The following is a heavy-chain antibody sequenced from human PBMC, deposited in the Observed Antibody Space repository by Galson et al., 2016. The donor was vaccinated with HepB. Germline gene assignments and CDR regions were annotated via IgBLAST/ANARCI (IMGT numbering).Heavy chain of an antibody. CDR2: INPRGDTA. D-gene: IGHD2-15*01. CDR1: AYTFTNYY. J-gene: IGHJ6*02. CDR3: ARKPHGRTGYSYYYYGLDV. Sequence: SVKVSCKAPAYTFTNYYIHWVRQAPGQGLEWMGLINPRGDTASYAQKFQGRITMTRDTSTSSVHMELSSLRPEDTAVYYCARKPHGRTGYSYYYYGLDVWGQGTTVTVSS. V-gene: IGHV1-46*01.